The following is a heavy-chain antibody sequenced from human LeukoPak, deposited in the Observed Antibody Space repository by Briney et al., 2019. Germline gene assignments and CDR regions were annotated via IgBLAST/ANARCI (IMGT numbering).Heavy chain of an antibody. Sequence: SQTLSLTCTVSGGSISSGGYYWSWIRQPPGKGLEWIGYIYHSGSTYYNPSLKSRVTISVDTSKNQFSLRLTSMTTADTAVYYCARSLAAAAIGPGYDYWGQGTLVSVSS. V-gene: IGHV4-30-2*02. CDR1: GGSISSGGYY. CDR2: IYHSGST. D-gene: IGHD2-15*01. CDR3: ARSLAAAAIGPGYDY. J-gene: IGHJ4*02.